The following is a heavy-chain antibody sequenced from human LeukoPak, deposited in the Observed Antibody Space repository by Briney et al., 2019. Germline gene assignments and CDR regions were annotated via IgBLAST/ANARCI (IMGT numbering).Heavy chain of an antibody. V-gene: IGHV3-7*01. D-gene: IGHD5-24*01. J-gene: IGHJ4*02. Sequence: GGSLRLSCGASGLTFSSYWMNWVRQAPGKGMEWVAKIKQDGSEKFYVDSVKGRFTISRDNAKNSLYLQMNSLRADGTAVYYCARGREGHYFDYWGQGTLVTVSS. CDR2: IKQDGSEK. CDR3: ARGREGHYFDY. CDR1: GLTFSSYW.